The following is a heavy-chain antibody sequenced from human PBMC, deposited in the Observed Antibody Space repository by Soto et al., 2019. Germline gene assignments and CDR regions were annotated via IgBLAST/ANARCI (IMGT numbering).Heavy chain of an antibody. V-gene: IGHV3-21*01. J-gene: IGHJ6*01. D-gene: IGHD6-25*01. CDR3: ARTAAAGRQDSEGSHV. CDR2: ISATSEYV. Sequence: PGGSLSHSCSASCFTFSQYSMNLVLQATGKGLEWVSYISATSEYVFYADSAKGRFTISRDNAKKSLDLRMDSLRAEDTALDYCARTAAAGRQDSEGSHVGGHRTT. CDR1: CFTFSQYS.